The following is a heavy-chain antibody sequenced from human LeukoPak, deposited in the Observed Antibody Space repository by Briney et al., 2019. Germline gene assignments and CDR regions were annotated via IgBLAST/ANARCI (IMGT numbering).Heavy chain of an antibody. J-gene: IGHJ4*02. Sequence: PGGSLRLSCAASGFTFSSYAMSWVRQAPGKGLEWVSAISGSGGSTYYADSVKGRFTISGDNSKNTLYLQMNSLRAEDTAGYFCAKDRAGRTGWYYFDSWGQGTLVTVSA. CDR3: AKDRAGRTGWYYFDS. CDR1: GFTFSSYA. CDR2: ISGSGGST. V-gene: IGHV3-23*01. D-gene: IGHD6-19*01.